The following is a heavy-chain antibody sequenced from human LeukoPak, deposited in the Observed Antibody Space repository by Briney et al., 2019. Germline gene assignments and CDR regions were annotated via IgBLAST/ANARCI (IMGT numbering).Heavy chain of an antibody. V-gene: IGHV3-21*01. CDR1: GFTFSTYS. CDR2: ISSSSSSL. J-gene: IGHJ6*03. Sequence: PGGSLRLSCAVSGFTFSTYSMNWVRQAPGKGLERVSFISSSSSSLKYADSMKGRFTISRDNAKKSVYLQMNSLRAEDTAVYYCARAYSERYGLGYYYMDVWGKGTTVTISS. D-gene: IGHD1-26*01. CDR3: ARAYSERYGLGYYYMDV.